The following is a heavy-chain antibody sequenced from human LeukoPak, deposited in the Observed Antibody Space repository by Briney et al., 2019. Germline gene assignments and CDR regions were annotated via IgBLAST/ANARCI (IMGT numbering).Heavy chain of an antibody. CDR1: GFTFSSYS. J-gene: IGHJ4*02. V-gene: IGHV3-48*02. CDR2: ISSSSSII. D-gene: IGHD2-21*02. Sequence: GGSLTLSCAASGFTFSSYSMNWVRQAPGKGLEWLSYISSSSSIIYYADSVKGRFTISRDNAKNSLYLQMNSLRDEDTAVYYCAKSDTYRFDYWGQGTLVTVSS. CDR3: AKSDTYRFDY.